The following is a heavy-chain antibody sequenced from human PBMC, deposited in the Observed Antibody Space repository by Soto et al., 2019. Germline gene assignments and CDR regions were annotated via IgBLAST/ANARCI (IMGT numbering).Heavy chain of an antibody. D-gene: IGHD2-2*01. CDR3: ARVSSRYCSSTSCYYMDV. J-gene: IGHJ6*03. V-gene: IGHV3-30*03. Sequence: PGGSLRLSCAASGFTFSSYGMHWVRQAPGKGLEWVAVISYDGSNKYYADSVKGRFTISRDNSKNTLYLQMNSLRAEDTAVYYCARVSSRYCSSTSCYYMDVWGKGTTVTVSS. CDR2: ISYDGSNK. CDR1: GFTFSSYG.